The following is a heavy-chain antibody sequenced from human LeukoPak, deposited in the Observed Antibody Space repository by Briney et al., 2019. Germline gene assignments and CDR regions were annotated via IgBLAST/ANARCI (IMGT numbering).Heavy chain of an antibody. V-gene: IGHV4-38-2*02. D-gene: IGHD1-26*01. Sequence: KSSETLSLTCAVSGYSISSDNYWVWIRQPPGQGLEWTGGIYHSGSTYYNPSLKSRVTMSVDTSKNQFSLKLGSVTAADTAVYYCAKDRGFSGSYYGFDRWGHGTLVTVSS. CDR1: GYSISSDNY. CDR3: AKDRGFSGSYYGFDR. CDR2: IYHSGST. J-gene: IGHJ5*02.